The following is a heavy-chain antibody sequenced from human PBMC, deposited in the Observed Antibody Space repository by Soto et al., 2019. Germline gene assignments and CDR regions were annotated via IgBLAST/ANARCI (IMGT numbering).Heavy chain of an antibody. CDR3: EGDPASSMDV. CDR1: GYTFSSHG. D-gene: IGHD6-25*01. V-gene: IGHV3-33*01. J-gene: IGHJ6*01. CDR2: IWYDGSKK. Sequence: QVQLVESGGGVVQPGRSLRLSCAAAGYTFSSHGMHWVRQAPGKGLEWVAAIWYDGSKKCYADSVKGRFTVSRDDSKNKLYLEMNSLRAEDTAVYYCEGDPASSMDVWGQGTTVTVSS.